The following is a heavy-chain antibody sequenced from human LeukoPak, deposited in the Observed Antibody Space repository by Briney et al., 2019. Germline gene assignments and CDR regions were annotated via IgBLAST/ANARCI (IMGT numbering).Heavy chain of an antibody. V-gene: IGHV4-34*01. CDR3: ASLSLRFLEWLSDTADDY. D-gene: IGHD3-3*01. CDR1: GGSFGGYY. CDR2: INHSGST. Sequence: PSGTLSLTCAVYGGSFGGYYWSWIRQPPGKGLEWIGEINHSGSTNYNPSLKSRVTISVDTSKNQFSLKLSSVTAADTAVYYCASLSLRFLEWLSDTADDYWGQGTLVTVSS. J-gene: IGHJ4*02.